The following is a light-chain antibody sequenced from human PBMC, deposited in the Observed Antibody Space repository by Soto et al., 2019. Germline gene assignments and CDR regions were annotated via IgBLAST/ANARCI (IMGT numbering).Light chain of an antibody. CDR2: GAS. V-gene: IGKV3-15*01. Sequence: EIVMTQSPATLSVSPGERATLSCRASQSVSINLAWYQQKPGQAPRLLIYGASTRATGIPARFSGSGSGTEFTLTISSLQSEDFAVYYCQQYNNWPPWTFGQGPRWKSN. J-gene: IGKJ1*01. CDR3: QQYNNWPPWT. CDR1: QSVSIN.